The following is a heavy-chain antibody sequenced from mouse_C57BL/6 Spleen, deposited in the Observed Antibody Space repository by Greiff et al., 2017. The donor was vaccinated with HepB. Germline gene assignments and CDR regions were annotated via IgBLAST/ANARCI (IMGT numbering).Heavy chain of an antibody. CDR1: RYTFTSYW. D-gene: IGHD2-2*01. J-gene: IGHJ3*02. CDR3: ASGDGDDGSFGC. V-gene: IGHV1-69*01. Sequence: QVQLQQSGAELVIPGSSVTLSCRASRYTFTSYWMHWVKQRPGQGLEWIGEIDPSDSYTNYNQKFKGKSTLTVDKSSSTAYKLLSSLTSADSAVYYCASGDGDDGSFGCWGQGTPFTVS. CDR2: IDPSDSYT.